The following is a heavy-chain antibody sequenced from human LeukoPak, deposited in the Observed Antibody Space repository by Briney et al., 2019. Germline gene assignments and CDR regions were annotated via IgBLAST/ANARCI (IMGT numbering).Heavy chain of an antibody. Sequence: ASVTVSFKSSGHTFTSHYIHWVRQLPAQGVEWMGISAPGGGSITNAQKFQDRVTMTRDTSTSTVYIELSSLRSDDTAVYFCAESSHQRNWFDPWGQGTLVTVSS. CDR2: SAPGGGSI. CDR3: AESSHQRNWFDP. D-gene: IGHD1-1*01. CDR1: GHTFTSHY. V-gene: IGHV1-46*01. J-gene: IGHJ5*02.